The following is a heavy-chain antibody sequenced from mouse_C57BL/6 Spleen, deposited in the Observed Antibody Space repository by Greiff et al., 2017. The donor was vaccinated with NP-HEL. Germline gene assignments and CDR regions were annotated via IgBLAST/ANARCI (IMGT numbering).Heavy chain of an antibody. Sequence: QVQLKQSGPELVKPGASVKISCKASGYAFSSSWMNWVKQRPGKGLEWIGRIYPGDGDTNSNGKFKGKATLTADKSSSTAYMQLSSLTSEDSAVYFCAKRGYGGAYWGQGTLVTVSA. D-gene: IGHD1-1*02. CDR1: GYAFSSSW. J-gene: IGHJ3*01. V-gene: IGHV1-82*01. CDR2: IYPGDGDT. CDR3: AKRGYGGAY.